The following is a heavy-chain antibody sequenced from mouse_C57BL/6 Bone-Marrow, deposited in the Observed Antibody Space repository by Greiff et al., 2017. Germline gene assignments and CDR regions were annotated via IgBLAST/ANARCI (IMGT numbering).Heavy chain of an antibody. CDR2: IHPNSGST. CDR1: GYTFTSYW. J-gene: IGHJ3*01. CDR3: ARGQLRLRRAWFAY. V-gene: IGHV1-64*01. Sequence: QVQLQQPGAELVKPGASVKLSCKASGYTFTSYWMHWVKQRPGQGLEWIGMIHPNSGSTNYNEKFKSKATLTVDKSSSTAYMQLSSLTSEDSAVYYCARGQLRLRRAWFAYWGQGTLVTVSA. D-gene: IGHD3-2*02.